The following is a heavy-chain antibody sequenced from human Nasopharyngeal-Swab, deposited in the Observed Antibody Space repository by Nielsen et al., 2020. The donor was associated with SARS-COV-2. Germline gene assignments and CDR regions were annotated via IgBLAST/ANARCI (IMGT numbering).Heavy chain of an antibody. CDR2: INAGKGNT. CDR3: ARVPAVAASRIDY. V-gene: IGHV1-3*01. D-gene: IGHD6-19*01. CDR1: GYTLSTYA. J-gene: IGHJ4*02. Sequence: ASVKVSCKASGYTLSTYAMYWVRQAPGQRTEFMGWINAGKGNTIYSQKFQGRVRISRDTSANTVYMELNRLRSEDTAVYYCARVPAVAASRIDYWGQGTLVTVSS.